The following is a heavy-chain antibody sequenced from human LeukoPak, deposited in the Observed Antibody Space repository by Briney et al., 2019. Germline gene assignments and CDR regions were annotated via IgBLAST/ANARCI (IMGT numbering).Heavy chain of an antibody. CDR1: GFTFSNAW. CDR3: TTTTDYGGNSVLDYFDY. D-gene: IGHD4-23*01. CDR2: IKSKSDGGTT. J-gene: IGHJ4*02. Sequence: GGSLRLSCAASGFTFSNAWMSWVRQAPGKGLEWVGRIKSKSDGGTTDYAAPVKGRFTISRDDSKNTLYLQMNSLKTEDTAVYYCTTTTDYGGNSVLDYFDYWGQGTLVTVSS. V-gene: IGHV3-15*01.